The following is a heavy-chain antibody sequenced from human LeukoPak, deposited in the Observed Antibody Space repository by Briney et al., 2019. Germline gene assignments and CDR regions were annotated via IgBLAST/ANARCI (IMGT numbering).Heavy chain of an antibody. Sequence: SETLSLTCAVYGWSFSDYYWTWIRQPPGKGLEWIGKIDHGGSTDYNPSLKSRVTISLDTSKNQFSLKLSSVTAADTAIYYCAREPSVSGAFDIWGQGTLVTVSS. D-gene: IGHD2-8*01. CDR2: IDHGGST. V-gene: IGHV4-34*01. J-gene: IGHJ3*02. CDR1: GWSFSDYY. CDR3: AREPSVSGAFDI.